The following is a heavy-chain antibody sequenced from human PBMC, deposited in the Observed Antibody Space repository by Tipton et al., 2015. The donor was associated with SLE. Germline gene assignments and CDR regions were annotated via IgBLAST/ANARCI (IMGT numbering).Heavy chain of an antibody. Sequence: GSLRLSCAASGFTFSSYAMSWVRQAPGKGLQWVSSITTDSASKIYADSVRGRFTISRDNAKNSLYLQMDSLRVEDTAVYYCARSGGAGDLEYWGRGTLVTVSS. CDR3: ARSGGAGDLEY. CDR2: ITTDSASK. D-gene: IGHD3-16*01. CDR1: GFTFSSYA. V-gene: IGHV3-21*03. J-gene: IGHJ4*02.